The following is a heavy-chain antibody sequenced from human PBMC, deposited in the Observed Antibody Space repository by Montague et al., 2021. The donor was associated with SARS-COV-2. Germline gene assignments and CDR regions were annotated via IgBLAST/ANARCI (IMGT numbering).Heavy chain of an antibody. CDR3: ARDGGIAAAGIFDP. V-gene: IGHV3-11*01. CDR2: ISDTGTPI. D-gene: IGHD6-13*01. J-gene: IGHJ5*02. Sequence: SLRLSCAAPGFTFSDYYMAWIRQAPGKGLEWVSYISDTGTPISYADSVKGRFTISRDKGNNSLYLQLNSLRAEDTAVYYCARDGGIAAAGIFDPWGQGTLVTVSS. CDR1: GFTFSDYY.